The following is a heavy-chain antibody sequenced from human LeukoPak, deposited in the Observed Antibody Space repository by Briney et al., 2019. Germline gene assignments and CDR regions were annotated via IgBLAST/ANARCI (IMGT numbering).Heavy chain of an antibody. Sequence: PRGSLRLSCAASGFTFSSYAMHWAREAPGKGLEYVSAISSNGGSTYYANSVKGRFTISRDNSKNTLYLQMGSLRAEDMAVYYCAREGGPGPYYFDYWGQGTLVTVSS. CDR3: AREGGPGPYYFDY. CDR2: ISSNGGST. V-gene: IGHV3-64*01. D-gene: IGHD1-26*01. CDR1: GFTFSSYA. J-gene: IGHJ4*02.